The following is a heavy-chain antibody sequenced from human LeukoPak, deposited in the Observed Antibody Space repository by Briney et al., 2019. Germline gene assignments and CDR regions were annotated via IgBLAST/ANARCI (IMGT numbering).Heavy chain of an antibody. J-gene: IGHJ4*02. Sequence: SETLSLTCAVYGGSFSGYYWSWIRQPPGKGLELIGEINHSGSTNYNPSLKSRVTISVDTSKNQFSLKLSSVTAADTAVYYCARQYCSSTSCYFDYWGQGTLVTVSS. V-gene: IGHV4-34*01. CDR1: GGSFSGYY. CDR3: ARQYCSSTSCYFDY. D-gene: IGHD2-2*01. CDR2: INHSGST.